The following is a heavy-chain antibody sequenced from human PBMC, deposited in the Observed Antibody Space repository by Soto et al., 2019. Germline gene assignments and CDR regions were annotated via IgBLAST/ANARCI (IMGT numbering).Heavy chain of an antibody. CDR2: MNPNSGNT. Sequence: ASVKVSCKASGYTFTSYDINWVRQATGQGLEWMGWMNPNSGNTGYAQKFQGRVTMTRNTSISTAYMELSSLRSEDTAVYYCAREYSSRGAFDIWGQGTMVTVSS. CDR1: GYTFTSYD. V-gene: IGHV1-8*01. CDR3: AREYSSRGAFDI. D-gene: IGHD6-19*01. J-gene: IGHJ3*02.